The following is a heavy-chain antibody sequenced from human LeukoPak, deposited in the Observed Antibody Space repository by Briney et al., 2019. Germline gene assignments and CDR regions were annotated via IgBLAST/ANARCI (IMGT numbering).Heavy chain of an antibody. J-gene: IGHJ4*02. CDR2: INHSGST. CDR3: AIFGYCSSTSCYGFDY. CDR1: GGSFSGYY. D-gene: IGHD2-2*03. V-gene: IGHV4-34*01. Sequence: PSETLSLTCAVYGGSFSGYYWSWIRHPPGKGREWVGEINHSGSTNHDTSLKRRVTISVDTSKTQFSLKLSSVTAADTAVYYCAIFGYCSSTSCYGFDYWGQGTLVTVSS.